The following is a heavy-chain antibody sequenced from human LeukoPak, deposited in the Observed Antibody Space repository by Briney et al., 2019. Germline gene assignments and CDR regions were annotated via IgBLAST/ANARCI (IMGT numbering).Heavy chain of an antibody. V-gene: IGHV4-59*12. D-gene: IGHD5-12*01. CDR3: AREWHHVFDY. Sequence: KPSETLSLTCTASGDSINAYYWGWIRQPPGKGLEWIGYIYFSGTTKYNPSLESRVTISVDTSKNQFSLKLSSVTAADTAIYYCAREWHHVFDYWGQGILVTVSS. J-gene: IGHJ4*02. CDR1: GDSINAYY. CDR2: IYFSGTT.